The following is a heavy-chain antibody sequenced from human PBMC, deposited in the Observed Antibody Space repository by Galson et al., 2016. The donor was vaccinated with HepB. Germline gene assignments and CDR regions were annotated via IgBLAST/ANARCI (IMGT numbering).Heavy chain of an antibody. V-gene: IGHV3-74*01. D-gene: IGHD4-17*01. CDR3: VREDYGDDPVYYYYYGMDV. CDR2: INSDGSST. Sequence: SLRLSCAASGFPFSRYWMHWVRQAPGKGLVWVSRINSDGSSTIYADSVRGRFTISRDNAKNTLYLQMNSLRAEDTALYYCVREDYGDDPVYYYYYGMDVWGQGTRSVSP. CDR1: GFPFSRYW. J-gene: IGHJ6*02.